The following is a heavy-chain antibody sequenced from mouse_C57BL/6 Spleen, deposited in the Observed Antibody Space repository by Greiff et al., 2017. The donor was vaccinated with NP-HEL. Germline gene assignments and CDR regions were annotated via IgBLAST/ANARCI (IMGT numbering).Heavy chain of an antibody. J-gene: IGHJ3*01. Sequence: QVQLQQSGPELVKPGASVKISCKASGYAFSSSWMNRVKQRPGKGLEWIGRIYPGDGDTNYNGKFKGKATLTADKSSSTAYMQLSSLTSEDSAVYFCAKYDYDEAWFAYWGQGTLVTVSA. V-gene: IGHV1-82*01. D-gene: IGHD2-4*01. CDR2: IYPGDGDT. CDR3: AKYDYDEAWFAY. CDR1: GYAFSSSW.